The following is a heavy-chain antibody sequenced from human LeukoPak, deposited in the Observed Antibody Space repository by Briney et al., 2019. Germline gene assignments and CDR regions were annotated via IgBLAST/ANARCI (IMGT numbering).Heavy chain of an antibody. CDR3: ATGLYDSSGYSTTSLGY. CDR2: FDPEDGET. CDR1: GYTFSNYG. J-gene: IGHJ4*02. V-gene: IGHV1-24*01. D-gene: IGHD3-22*01. Sequence: ASVKVSCKASGYTFSNYGISWVRQAPGQGLEWMGGFDPEDGETIYAQKFQGRVTMTEDTSTDTAYMELSSLRSEDTAVYYCATGLYDSSGYSTTSLGYWGQGTLVTVSS.